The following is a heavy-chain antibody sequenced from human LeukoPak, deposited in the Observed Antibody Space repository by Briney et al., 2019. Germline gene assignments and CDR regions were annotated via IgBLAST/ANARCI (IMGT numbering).Heavy chain of an antibody. D-gene: IGHD7-27*01. CDR3: ATAGLGSESAFDI. CDR1: GFTFDNYA. V-gene: IGHV3-9*01. Sequence: PGGSLRLSCTASGFTFDNYAMHWVRQAPGKGLEWVSGVSWNSGSIGYADSVKGRFTISRDNAKNSLHLQMNSLRAEDTAVYYCATAGLGSESAFDIWGQGTMVTVSS. J-gene: IGHJ3*02. CDR2: VSWNSGSI.